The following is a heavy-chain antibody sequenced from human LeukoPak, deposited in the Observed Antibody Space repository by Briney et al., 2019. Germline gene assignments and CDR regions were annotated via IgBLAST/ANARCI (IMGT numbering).Heavy chain of an antibody. Sequence: PGGSLRLSCAASGCTFNSYWMHWVRQAPGKGLVWVSRINSDGSGTSDADFVKGRFTISRDNSKNTLYLQMNSLRAEDTAMYYCARDRLTNDAFDIWGQGTMVTVSS. CDR2: INSDGSGT. CDR1: GCTFNSYW. J-gene: IGHJ3*02. D-gene: IGHD2-8*01. V-gene: IGHV3-74*01. CDR3: ARDRLTNDAFDI.